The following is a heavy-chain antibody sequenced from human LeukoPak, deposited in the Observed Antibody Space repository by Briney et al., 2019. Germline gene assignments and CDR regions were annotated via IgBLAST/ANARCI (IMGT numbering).Heavy chain of an antibody. J-gene: IGHJ4*02. CDR1: GGSFSGYY. D-gene: IGHD3-3*01. V-gene: IGHV4-34*01. CDR3: ARVFSYYDFWSGPITH. CDR2: INHSGST. Sequence: SETLSLTCAVYGGSFSGYYWSWIRQPPGKGLEWIGEINHSGSTNYNPSLKSRVTISGDTSKNQFSLKLSSVTAADTAVYYCARVFSYYDFWSGPITHWGQGTLVTASS.